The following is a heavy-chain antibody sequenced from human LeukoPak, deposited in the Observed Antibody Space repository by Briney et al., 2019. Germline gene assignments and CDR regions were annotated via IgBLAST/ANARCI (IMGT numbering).Heavy chain of an antibody. J-gene: IGHJ5*02. V-gene: IGHV1-18*01. Sequence: ASVKVSCKASGYTFTSYGISWVRQAPGQGLEWMGLISAYNGNTNYAQKLQGRVTMTTDTSTSTAYMELSSLRSEDTAVYYCAREGGYASNERRFPWFDPWGQGTLVTVSS. CDR2: ISAYNGNT. CDR3: AREGGYASNERRFPWFDP. D-gene: IGHD2-2*01. CDR1: GYTFTSYG.